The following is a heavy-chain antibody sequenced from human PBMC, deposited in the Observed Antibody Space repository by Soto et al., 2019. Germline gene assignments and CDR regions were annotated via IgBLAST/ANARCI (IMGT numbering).Heavy chain of an antibody. CDR3: ARLITMVRGRTEAGWFDP. D-gene: IGHD3-10*01. CDR1: GGSISSGGYY. Sequence: QVQLQESGPGLVKPSQTLSLTCTVSGGSISSGGYYWSWIRQHPGKGLEWIGYIYYSGSTYYNPSLKSRVTISVDPSKNQFSLKLSSVTAADTAVYYCARLITMVRGRTEAGWFDPWGQGTLVTVSS. J-gene: IGHJ5*02. V-gene: IGHV4-31*03. CDR2: IYYSGST.